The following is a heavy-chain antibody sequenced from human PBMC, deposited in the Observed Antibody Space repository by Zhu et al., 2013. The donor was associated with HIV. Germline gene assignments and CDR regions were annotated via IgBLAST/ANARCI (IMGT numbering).Heavy chain of an antibody. CDR3: AREQGDYQLYY. J-gene: IGHJ4*02. D-gene: IGHD4-17*01. Sequence: VQLVESGGGVVQPGRSLRLSCAASGFTFSSYAMHWVRQAPGKGLEWVAVISYDGSNKYYADSVKGRFTISRDNSKNTLYLQMNSLRAEDTAVYYCAREQGDYQLYYWGQGTLVTVSS. CDR1: GFTFSSYA. CDR2: ISYDGSNK. V-gene: IGHV3-30-3*01.